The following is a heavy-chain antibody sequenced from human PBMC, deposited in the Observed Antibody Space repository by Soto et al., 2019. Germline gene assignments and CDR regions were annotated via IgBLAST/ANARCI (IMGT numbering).Heavy chain of an antibody. V-gene: IGHV2-5*02. CDR1: GFSLSTSGVG. CDR3: AHSAGDSRGYWGRVAY. D-gene: IGHD3-22*01. Sequence: QITLKESGPTLVKPTQTLTLTCTFSGFSLSTSGVGVGWIRQPPGKALEWLALIYWDDDKRYSPSLKSRLTNTKATSKTPVVLTMTNMDPVDTATYYCAHSAGDSRGYWGRVAYWGQGTLVTVSS. J-gene: IGHJ4*02. CDR2: IYWDDDK.